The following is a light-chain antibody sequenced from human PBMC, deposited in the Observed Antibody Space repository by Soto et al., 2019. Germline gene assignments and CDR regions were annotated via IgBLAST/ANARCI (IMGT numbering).Light chain of an antibody. CDR2: QAS. CDR1: QSISRQ. Sequence: DIQMTQSPSTLSASVGDRVSITCRASQSISRQLAWYQQKPGKARNLLIYQASNLETGVPSRFTGSGSGTEFTLTISSLQPDDLATYYCQQYQSYWTFGQGTKVEVK. V-gene: IGKV1-5*03. CDR3: QQYQSYWT. J-gene: IGKJ1*01.